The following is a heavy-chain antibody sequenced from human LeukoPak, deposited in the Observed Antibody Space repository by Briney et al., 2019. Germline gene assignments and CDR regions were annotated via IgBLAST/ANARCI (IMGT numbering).Heavy chain of an antibody. CDR2: ISSSGSTI. CDR3: VRDFSLTRLERPFDY. J-gene: IGHJ4*02. CDR1: GFTFSSYA. V-gene: IGHV3-11*04. Sequence: GGSLRLSCAASGFTFSSYAMSWIRQAPGRGLEWVSYISSSGSTIYYADSVKGRFTISRDNAKNSLYLQINSLRAEDTAVYYCVRDFSLTRLERPFDYWGQGTLVTVSS. D-gene: IGHD1-1*01.